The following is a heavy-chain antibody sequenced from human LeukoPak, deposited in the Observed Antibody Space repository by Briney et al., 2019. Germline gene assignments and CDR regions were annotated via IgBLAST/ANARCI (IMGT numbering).Heavy chain of an antibody. CDR2: IRSKAYGGTT. D-gene: IGHD5-18*01. J-gene: IGHJ4*02. CDR3: TRVANTVMVLWYFDY. CDR1: GFTSGDYA. V-gene: IGHV3-49*04. Sequence: PGGSLRLSCTASGFTSGDYAMSWVRQAPGKGLEWLGFIRSKAYGGTTEYAASVKGRFTISRDDSKSIAYLQMNSLKTEDTAVYYCTRVANTVMVLWYFDYWGQGTLVTVSS.